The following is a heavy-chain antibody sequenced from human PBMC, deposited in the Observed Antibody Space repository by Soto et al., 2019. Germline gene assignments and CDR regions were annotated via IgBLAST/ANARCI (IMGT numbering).Heavy chain of an antibody. CDR3: ARCRYSYGNYFDS. D-gene: IGHD5-18*01. V-gene: IGHV3-21*01. Sequence: GGSLRLSCAASGFTFSSYSMNWVRQAPGKGLEWVSSISSSSSYIYYADSVKGRFTISRDNAKNSLYLQMNSLRDEDTAVYYCARCRYSYGNYFDSWGQGTQVTVSS. J-gene: IGHJ4*02. CDR1: GFTFSSYS. CDR2: ISSSSSYI.